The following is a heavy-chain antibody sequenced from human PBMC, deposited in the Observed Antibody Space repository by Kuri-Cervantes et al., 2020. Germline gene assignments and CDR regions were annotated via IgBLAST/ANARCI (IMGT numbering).Heavy chain of an antibody. D-gene: IGHD6-6*01. J-gene: IGHJ2*01. CDR2: ISGSGGST. CDR1: GFTFSDAW. V-gene: IGHV3-23*01. Sequence: GESLKISCAASGFTFSDAWMSWVRQAPGKGLEWVSAISGSGGSTYYADSVQGRFTISRGNSKNTLYLQMNSLRAEDTAVYYCARDRNSSSWGVPWYFDLWGRGTLVTVSS. CDR3: ARDRNSSSWGVPWYFDL.